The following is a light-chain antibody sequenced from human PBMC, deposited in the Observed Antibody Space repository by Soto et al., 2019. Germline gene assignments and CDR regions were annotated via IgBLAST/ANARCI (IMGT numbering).Light chain of an antibody. Sequence: QSVLTQPASVSGSPGQSITISCTGTSSDVGGYNYVSWYQQDPGKAPKLMIYDVSNRPSGVSNRFSGSKSGNTASLTISGLQAEDEADYYCSSYRSSSTLHVFGTWTKVTVL. CDR2: DVS. CDR1: SSDVGGYNY. V-gene: IGLV2-14*01. CDR3: SSYRSSSTLHV. J-gene: IGLJ1*01.